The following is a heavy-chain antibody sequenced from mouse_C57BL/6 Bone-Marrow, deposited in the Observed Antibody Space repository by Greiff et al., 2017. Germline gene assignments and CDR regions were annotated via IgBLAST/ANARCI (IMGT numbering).Heavy chain of an antibody. CDR3: AVYYNDSSYYAMDY. D-gene: IGHD1-1*01. CDR1: GYTFTSYW. CDR2: INPSNGGT. Sequence: QVQLQQPGTELVKPGASVKLSCKASGYTFTSYWMHWVQQRPGQGLEWIGNINPSNGGTNYNEKFKSKATLTVDKSSITAYMQLSRLTSEDSAVYYCAVYYNDSSYYAMDYWGQGTSVTVSS. V-gene: IGHV1-53*01. J-gene: IGHJ4*01.